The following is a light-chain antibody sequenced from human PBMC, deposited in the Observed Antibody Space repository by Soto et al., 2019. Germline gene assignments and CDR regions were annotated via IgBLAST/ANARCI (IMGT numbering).Light chain of an antibody. CDR3: QQYYSFPVFT. V-gene: IGKV1-5*01. CDR1: QNIDSR. J-gene: IGKJ3*01. Sequence: DIQMAQSPSTLSASVGDRVTITCRASQNIDSRLAWYQQKPWKAPKLLLYDASTLERGVTSSFSGSGSGNDFTLTISNLQPEDFATYYCQQYYSFPVFTFGPGTKVEIK. CDR2: DAS.